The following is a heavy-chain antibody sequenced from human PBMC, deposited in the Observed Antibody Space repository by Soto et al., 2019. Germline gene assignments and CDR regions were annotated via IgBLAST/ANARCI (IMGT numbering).Heavy chain of an antibody. V-gene: IGHV3-30*18. CDR1: GFTFSDEG. CDR3: AKAGPFSAFYRCDY. J-gene: IGHJ4*02. D-gene: IGHD1-26*01. Sequence: QVQLVQSGGGVVQPGRSLRLSCEASGFTFSDEGMHWVRQAPGKGLEWVAVISHDGSSYYYSDSVKGRFVVSRDNSKKTLYLQINSPRPDDTAVYYCAKAGPFSAFYRCDYWGQGTMVAVSS. CDR2: ISHDGSSY.